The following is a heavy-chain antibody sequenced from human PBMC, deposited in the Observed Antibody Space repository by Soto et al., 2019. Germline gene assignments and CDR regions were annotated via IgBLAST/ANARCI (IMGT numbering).Heavy chain of an antibody. CDR3: ARVTMVIRDSDNFGVDX. Sequence: PSDTLSLTFLVSGFPISSPYSWGWIRQPPGKGLEWIGSISHTGTTSYSPSLTIRVSISVDTSKNQVSLKLTSVTAADTAVYFCARVTMVIRDSDNFGVDXWGHGTLVTVS. V-gene: IGHV4-38-2*02. CDR2: ISHTGTT. CDR1: GFPISSPYS. J-gene: IGHJ6*02. D-gene: IGHD4-17*01.